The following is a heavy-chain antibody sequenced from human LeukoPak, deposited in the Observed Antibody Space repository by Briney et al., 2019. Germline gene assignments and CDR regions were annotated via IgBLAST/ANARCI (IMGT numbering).Heavy chain of an antibody. CDR3: ARVRESSYYDYVWGSYRYTADY. J-gene: IGHJ4*02. V-gene: IGHV3-21*01. CDR1: GFTLSSYS. Sequence: PGGSLRLSCAASGFTLSSYSMNWVRQAPGKGLEWVSSISSSSSYIYYADSVKGRFTISRDNAKNSLYLQMNRLRAEDTAVYYCARVRESSYYDYVWGSYRYTADYWGQGRLVTVSS. D-gene: IGHD3-16*02. CDR2: ISSSSSYI.